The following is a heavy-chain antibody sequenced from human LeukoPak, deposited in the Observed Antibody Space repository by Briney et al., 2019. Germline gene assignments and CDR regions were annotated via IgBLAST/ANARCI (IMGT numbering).Heavy chain of an antibody. D-gene: IGHD4-17*01. CDR1: RFTFSSYS. J-gene: IGHJ4*02. Sequence: GGSLRLLCAASRFTFSSYSMIWVRQAPGRGLEWVSSISSSSSYIYYSDSVKGRFTLSRDNAKNSLYLQMHSLRAEDTAVYYCAREYGDYDFDYWGQGTLVGDCS. V-gene: IGHV3-21*01. CDR3: AREYGDYDFDY. CDR2: ISSSSSYI.